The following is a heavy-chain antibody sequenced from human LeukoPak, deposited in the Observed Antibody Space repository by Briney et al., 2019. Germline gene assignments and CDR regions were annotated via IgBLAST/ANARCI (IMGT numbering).Heavy chain of an antibody. V-gene: IGHV4-59*01. CDR1: GGSISSYY. Sequence: SETLSLTCTVSGGSISSYYWSWIRQPPGKGLEWIGYIYYSGSTSYNPSLKSRVTISVDTSKNQFSLKLSSVTAADTAVYCCARSGGNRWAFDILGQGTMVTVSS. J-gene: IGHJ3*02. D-gene: IGHD1-14*01. CDR2: IYYSGST. CDR3: ARSGGNRWAFDI.